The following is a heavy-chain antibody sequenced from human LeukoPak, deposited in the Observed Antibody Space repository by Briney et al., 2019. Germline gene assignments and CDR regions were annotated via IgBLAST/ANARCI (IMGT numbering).Heavy chain of an antibody. CDR3: ARDDSSGYDAFDI. D-gene: IGHD3-22*01. V-gene: IGHV4-4*07. CDR1: GGSFSSYF. Sequence: SETLSLTCSISGGSFSSYFWSWVRQPAGKGLEWIGRIYPSGNTNYNPSLKSRVTLSVDTSKTQFSLRLSSVTAADTAVYYCARDDSSGYDAFDIWGQGTMVTVSS. J-gene: IGHJ3*02. CDR2: IYPSGNT.